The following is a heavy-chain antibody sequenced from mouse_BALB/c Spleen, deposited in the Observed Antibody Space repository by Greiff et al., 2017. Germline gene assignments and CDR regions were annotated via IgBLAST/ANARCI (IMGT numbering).Heavy chain of an antibody. Sequence: QVQLQQSGAELARPGASVKMSCKASGYTFTSYTMHWVKQRPGQGLEWIGYINPSSGYTNYNQKFKDKATLTADKSSSTAYMQLSSLTSEDSAVYYCARSDYGNAMDYWGQGTSVTVSS. J-gene: IGHJ4*01. V-gene: IGHV1-4*01. D-gene: IGHD1-1*01. CDR3: ARSDYGNAMDY. CDR2: INPSSGYT. CDR1: GYTFTSYT.